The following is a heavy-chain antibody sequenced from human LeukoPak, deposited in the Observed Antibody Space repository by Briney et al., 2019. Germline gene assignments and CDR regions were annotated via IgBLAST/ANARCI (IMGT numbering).Heavy chain of an antibody. CDR1: GGSFSGYY. CDR2: INHSGST. J-gene: IGHJ5*02. CDR3: ARGRRYCSSTSCYGNWFDP. V-gene: IGHV4-34*01. D-gene: IGHD2-2*01. Sequence: PSETLSLTCAVYGGSFSGYYWSWIRQPPGKGLEWIGEINHSGSTNYNPSLKSRVTISVDTSKNQFSLKLSSVTAADTAVYYCARGRRYCSSTSCYGNWFDPWGQGTLVTVSS.